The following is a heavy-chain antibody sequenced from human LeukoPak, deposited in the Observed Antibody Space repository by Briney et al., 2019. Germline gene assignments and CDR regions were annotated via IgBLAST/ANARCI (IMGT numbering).Heavy chain of an antibody. Sequence: GGSLRLSCAASGFTFSDFAMHWVRQAPGKGLEWVAVISKDGSDKYYPGSVRGRFTISRDNSKNTIYLQMDSLRAEDTAIYYCARDYWWNYDYWGQGTLVTVSS. CDR1: GFTFSDFA. D-gene: IGHD1-7*01. CDR3: ARDYWWNYDY. CDR2: ISKDGSDK. J-gene: IGHJ4*02. V-gene: IGHV3-30-3*01.